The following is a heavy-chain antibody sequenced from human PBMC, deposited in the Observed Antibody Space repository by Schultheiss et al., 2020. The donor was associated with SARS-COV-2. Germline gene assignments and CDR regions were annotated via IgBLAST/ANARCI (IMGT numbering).Heavy chain of an antibody. V-gene: IGHV3-21*01. CDR2: ISSSSSYI. CDR3: ARGTYCSSTSCKNLYYYYMDV. J-gene: IGHJ6*03. Sequence: GGSLRLSCAASGFTFSSYSMNWVRQAPGKGLEWVSSISSSSSYIYYADSVKGRFTISRDNAKNSLYLQMNSLRAEDTAVYYCARGTYCSSTSCKNLYYYYMDVWGKGTTVTVSS. CDR1: GFTFSSYS. D-gene: IGHD2-2*01.